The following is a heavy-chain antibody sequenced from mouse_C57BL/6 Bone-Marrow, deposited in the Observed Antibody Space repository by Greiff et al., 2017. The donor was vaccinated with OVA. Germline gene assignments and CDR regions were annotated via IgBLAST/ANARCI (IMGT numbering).Heavy chain of an antibody. CDR2: ISSGGSYT. CDR3: ARHDGSSSFAY. D-gene: IGHD1-1*01. CDR1: GFTFSSYG. J-gene: IGHJ3*01. Sequence: EVQGVESGGDLVKPGGSLKLSCAASGFTFSSYGMSWVRQTPDKRLEWVATISSGGSYTYYPDSVKGRFIISRDNAKNTLYLQMSSLKSEDTAMYYCARHDGSSSFAYWGQGTLVTVSA. V-gene: IGHV5-6*01.